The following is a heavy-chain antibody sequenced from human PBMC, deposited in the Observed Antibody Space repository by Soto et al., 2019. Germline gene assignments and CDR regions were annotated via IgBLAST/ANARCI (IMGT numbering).Heavy chain of an antibody. Sequence: EVQLVESGGGLIQPGGSLRLSCAASGFTVSSNYMSWVRQAPGKGLEWVSVIYSGGSTYYADSVKGRFTISRDKSKNTRYLPMYSLRAGDTAVYYCARDRVASGSPEYFQHWGQGTLVTVSS. J-gene: IGHJ1*01. V-gene: IGHV3-53*01. CDR3: ARDRVASGSPEYFQH. D-gene: IGHD3-22*01. CDR1: GFTVSSNY. CDR2: IYSGGST.